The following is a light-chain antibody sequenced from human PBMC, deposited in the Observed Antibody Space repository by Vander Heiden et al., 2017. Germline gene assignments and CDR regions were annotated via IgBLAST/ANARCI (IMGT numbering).Light chain of an antibody. J-gene: IGKJ2*01. CDR3: QQYYDNPRA. CDR1: QSVLYSSNNKNY. Sequence: DIVLTQSPDSLSGSLGERATSNGKSSQSVLYSSNNKNYLAWYQQKPGQPPKMLIYWASTRESGVPDRFSGSGSGTDFTLTISSLQADDVAVYYCQQYYDNPRAFGQGTKLEIK. CDR2: WAS. V-gene: IGKV4-1*01.